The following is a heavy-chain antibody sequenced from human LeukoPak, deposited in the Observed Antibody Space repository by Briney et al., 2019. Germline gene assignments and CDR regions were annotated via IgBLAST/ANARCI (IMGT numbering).Heavy chain of an antibody. CDR1: GFTFSSYS. CDR2: ISSSSSYI. J-gene: IGHJ4*02. D-gene: IGHD2-2*01. V-gene: IGHV3-21*01. CDR3: ARAGVRRARQLLTYFDY. Sequence: PGGSLRLSCAASGFTFSSYSMSWVRQAPGKGLEWVSSISSSSSYIYYAVSVKGRFTISRDNAKNSLYLQMNSLRAEDTAVYYCARAGVRRARQLLTYFDYWGQGTLVTVSS.